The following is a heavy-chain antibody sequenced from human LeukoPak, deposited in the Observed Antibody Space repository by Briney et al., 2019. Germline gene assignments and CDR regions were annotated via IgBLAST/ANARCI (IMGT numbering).Heavy chain of an antibody. CDR3: ARGITIFGVVIPGGY. V-gene: IGHV1-2*02. CDR2: INPNSGGT. J-gene: IGHJ4*02. D-gene: IGHD3-3*01. CDR1: GYTFTGYY. Sequence: ASVKVSCKASGYTFTGYYMHWVRQAPGQGLEWMGWINPNSGGTNYAQKFQGRVTITRDTSISTAYMELSRPRSDDTAVYYCARGITIFGVVIPGGYWGQGTLVTVSS.